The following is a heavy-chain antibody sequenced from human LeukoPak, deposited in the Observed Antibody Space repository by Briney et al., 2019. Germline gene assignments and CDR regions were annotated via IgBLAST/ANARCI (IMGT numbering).Heavy chain of an antibody. CDR1: GGSVSSGSYY. J-gene: IGHJ4*02. V-gene: IGHV4-61*01. CDR3: ARVGEYEPLPDY. CDR2: IYYSGST. Sequence: SEILSLTCTVSGGSVSSGSYYWSWIRQPPGKGLEWIGYIYYSGSTNYNPSLKSRVTISVDTSKNQFSLKLSSVTAADTAVYYCARVGEYEPLPDYWGQGTLVTVSS. D-gene: IGHD4-17*01.